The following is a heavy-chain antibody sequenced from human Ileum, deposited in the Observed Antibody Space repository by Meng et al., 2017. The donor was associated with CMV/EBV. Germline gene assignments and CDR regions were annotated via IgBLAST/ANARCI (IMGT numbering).Heavy chain of an antibody. V-gene: IGHV3-30*02. Sequence: GFRYSGHGMDWIRQDPREGVEWVEFVHHDERGKFYEDCVKGRFTISRDDSNNALYLQMNRLTTEDTAVYYCASDFWSGPHTESWGQGTLVTVSS. J-gene: IGHJ5*02. CDR3: ASDFWSGPHTES. CDR2: VHHDERGK. CDR1: GFRYSGHG. D-gene: IGHD3-3*01.